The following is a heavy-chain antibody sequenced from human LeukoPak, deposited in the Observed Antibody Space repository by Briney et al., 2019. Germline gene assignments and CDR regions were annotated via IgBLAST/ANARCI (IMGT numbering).Heavy chain of an antibody. D-gene: IGHD6-19*01. CDR2: ISGDGGST. V-gene: IGHV3-43*02. Sequence: GGSLRLSCSASGFTFSSYSMNWVRQAPGKGLEWVSLISGDGGSTFYADSVKGRFTISRDNSKNSLYLQMNSLRSDDTALYYCARESESSGWYDYWGQGTLVTVSS. J-gene: IGHJ4*02. CDR1: GFTFSSYS. CDR3: ARESESSGWYDY.